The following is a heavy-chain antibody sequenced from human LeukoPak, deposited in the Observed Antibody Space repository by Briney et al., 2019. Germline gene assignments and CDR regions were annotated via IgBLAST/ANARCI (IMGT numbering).Heavy chain of an antibody. CDR2: INHSGST. CDR1: GGSFSGYY. V-gene: IGHV4-34*01. J-gene: IGHJ4*02. CDR3: ARGRGRIAVAGRGPYYFDY. Sequence: PSETLSLSCAVYGGSFSGYYWSCIRQPPGKGLEWIGEINHSGSTNYNPSLKSRVTISVDTSKNQFSLKLSSVTAADTAVYYCARGRGRIAVAGRGPYYFDYWGQGTLVTVSS. D-gene: IGHD6-19*01.